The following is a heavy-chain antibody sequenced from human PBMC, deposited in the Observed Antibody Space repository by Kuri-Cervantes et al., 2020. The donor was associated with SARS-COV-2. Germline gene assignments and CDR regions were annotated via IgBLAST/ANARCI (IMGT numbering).Heavy chain of an antibody. Sequence: SVKVSCKASGGTFSSYTISWVRQAPGQGLEWMGGIIPIFGTANYAQKFQGRVTITADKSTSTAYMELSSLRSDDTAVYYCARAYPYYFDISAVWGAFDIWGQGTTVTVSS. CDR2: IIPIFGTA. D-gene: IGHD3-22*01. V-gene: IGHV1-69*06. CDR3: ARAYPYYFDISAVWGAFDI. J-gene: IGHJ3*02. CDR1: GGTFSSYT.